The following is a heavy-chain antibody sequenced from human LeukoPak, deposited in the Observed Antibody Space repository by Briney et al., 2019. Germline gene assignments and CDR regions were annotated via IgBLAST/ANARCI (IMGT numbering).Heavy chain of an antibody. J-gene: IGHJ3*02. V-gene: IGHV1-69*05. CDR3: ARGYYDSSGYYNYDFDI. CDR1: GGTFSSYA. D-gene: IGHD3-22*01. Sequence: SVKVSCKASGGTFSSYAISWVRQAPGQGLEWMGGIIPIFGTANYAQKFQGRVTITTDESTSTAYMELSSLRSEDTAVYYCARGYYDSSGYYNYDFDIWGQGTMVPVSS. CDR2: IIPIFGTA.